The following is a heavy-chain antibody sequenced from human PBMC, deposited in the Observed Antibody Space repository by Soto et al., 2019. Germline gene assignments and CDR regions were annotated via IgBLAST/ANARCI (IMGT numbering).Heavy chain of an antibody. Sequence: PSETLSLTCAVYGGSFSGYYWSWIRQPPGKGLEWIGEINHSGSTNYNPSLRSRVTISVDTSKNQFSLKLSSVTAADTAVYYCARFFGGQQLVPFDYWGQGTLVTVSS. V-gene: IGHV4-34*01. J-gene: IGHJ4*02. D-gene: IGHD6-13*01. CDR1: GGSFSGYY. CDR3: ARFFGGQQLVPFDY. CDR2: INHSGST.